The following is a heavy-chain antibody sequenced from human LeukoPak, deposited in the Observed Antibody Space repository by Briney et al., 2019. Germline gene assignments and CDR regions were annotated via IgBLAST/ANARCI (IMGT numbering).Heavy chain of an antibody. CDR3: ARKVGTAMVGGGALDI. CDR1: GFTFSSYS. Sequence: GGSLRLSCAASGFTFSSYSMNWVRQAPGKGLEWVSYISSSSSTIYYADSVKGRFTISGDNAKNSLYLQMNSLRAEDTAVYYCARKVGTAMVGGGALDIWGQGTMVTVSS. D-gene: IGHD5-18*01. J-gene: IGHJ3*02. V-gene: IGHV3-48*01. CDR2: ISSSSSTI.